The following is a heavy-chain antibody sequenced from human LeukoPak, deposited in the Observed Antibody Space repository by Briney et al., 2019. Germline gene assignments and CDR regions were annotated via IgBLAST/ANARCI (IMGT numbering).Heavy chain of an antibody. Sequence: ASVKVSCEASGYTFTGYYMHWVRQAPGQGLEWMGWINPNSGGTNYAQKFQGWVTMTRDTSISTAYMELSRLRSDDTAVYYCARNSRTWGFDFDYWGQGTLVTVSS. D-gene: IGHD3-16*01. CDR3: ARNSRTWGFDFDY. V-gene: IGHV1-2*04. J-gene: IGHJ4*02. CDR2: INPNSGGT. CDR1: GYTFTGYY.